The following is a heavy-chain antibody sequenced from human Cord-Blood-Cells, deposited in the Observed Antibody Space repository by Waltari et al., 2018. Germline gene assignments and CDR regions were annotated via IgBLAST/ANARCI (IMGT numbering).Heavy chain of an antibody. V-gene: IGHV3-53*01. Sequence: EVQLVESGGGLIQPGGSLRLSCAASGFTVSSNYMSWVRQAPGKGLEWVSVIYSGGSTNYADSVKGRFTLSREKSKNTLYLQMNSLRAEDTAVYYCARVKTMVRGVKGLDYWGQGTLVTVSS. CDR2: IYSGGST. D-gene: IGHD3-10*01. J-gene: IGHJ4*02. CDR1: GFTVSSNY. CDR3: ARVKTMVRGVKGLDY.